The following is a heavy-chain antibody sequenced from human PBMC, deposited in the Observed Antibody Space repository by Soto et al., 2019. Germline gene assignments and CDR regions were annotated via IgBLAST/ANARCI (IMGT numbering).Heavy chain of an antibody. CDR2: IIPMFGTT. J-gene: IGHJ4*02. Sequence: GASVKVSCKASGGTFSSYAINWVRQAPGQGLEWMGRIIPMFGTTKYAQKFNGGVTLTADKSTSTAYMELSSLRSEDTAVYYCARGFPSDDFSSGYDRFYFDYWGQGTQVTVSS. V-gene: IGHV1-69*06. D-gene: IGHD3-3*01. CDR3: ARGFPSDDFSSGYDRFYFDY. CDR1: GGTFSSYA.